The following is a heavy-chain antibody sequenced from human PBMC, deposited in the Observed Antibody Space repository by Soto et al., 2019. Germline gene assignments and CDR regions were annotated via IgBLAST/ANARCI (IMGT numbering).Heavy chain of an antibody. Sequence: GASVKVSCKASGYTFTSYGISWVRQAPGQGXEWMGWISAYNGNTNYAQKLQGRVTMTTDTSTSTAYMELRSLRSDDTAVYYCARVPGYYYDSSGYYRGWFDPWGQGTLVTVSS. V-gene: IGHV1-18*04. CDR2: ISAYNGNT. J-gene: IGHJ5*02. CDR1: GYTFTSYG. CDR3: ARVPGYYYDSSGYYRGWFDP. D-gene: IGHD3-22*01.